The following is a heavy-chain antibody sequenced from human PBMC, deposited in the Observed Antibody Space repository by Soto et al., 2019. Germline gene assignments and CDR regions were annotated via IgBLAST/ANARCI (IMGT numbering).Heavy chain of an antibody. J-gene: IGHJ6*02. V-gene: IGHV4-28*03. CDR3: ARGEGVVVVPAAIGYYYGMDV. D-gene: IGHD2-2*01. CDR2: INHSGST. Sequence: PETLSLTCAVSGYSISSSNWWGWIRQPPGKGLEWIGEINHSGSTNYNPSLKSRVTISVDTSKNQFSLKLSSVAAADTAVYYCARGEGVVVVPAAIGYYYGMDVWGQGTTVTVSS. CDR1: GYSISSSNW.